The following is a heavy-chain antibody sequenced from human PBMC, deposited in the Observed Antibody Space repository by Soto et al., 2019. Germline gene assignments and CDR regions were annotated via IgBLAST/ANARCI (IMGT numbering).Heavy chain of an antibody. CDR1: GGTFSSYT. V-gene: IGHV1-69*02. CDR2: IIPILGIA. Sequence: SVKVSGKASGGTFSSYTISWVRQAPGQGLEWMGRIIPILGIANYAQKFQGRVTITADKSTSTAYMELSSLRSEDTAVFYCAQDNWNDWFDPWGQGTLVTVSS. CDR3: AQDNWNDWFDP. J-gene: IGHJ5*02. D-gene: IGHD1-1*01.